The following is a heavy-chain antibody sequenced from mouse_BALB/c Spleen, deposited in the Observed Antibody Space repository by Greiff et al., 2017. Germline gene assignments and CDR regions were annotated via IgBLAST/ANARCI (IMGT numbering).Heavy chain of an antibody. CDR2: ISSGGSYT. Sequence: EVQRVESGGDLVKPGGSLKLSCAASGFTFSSYGMSWVRQTPDKRLEWVATISSGGSYTYYPDSVKGRFTISRDNAKNTLYLQMSSLKSEDTAMYYCARQGLLRLPYFDYWGQGTTLTVSS. D-gene: IGHD1-2*01. V-gene: IGHV5-6*01. CDR3: ARQGLLRLPYFDY. CDR1: GFTFSSYG. J-gene: IGHJ2*01.